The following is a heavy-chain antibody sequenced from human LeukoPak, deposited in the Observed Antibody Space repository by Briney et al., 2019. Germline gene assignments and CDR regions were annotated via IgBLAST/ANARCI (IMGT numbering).Heavy chain of an antibody. CDR1: GYSLSELS. CDR3: AITWSETLSN. CDR2: FDPENGER. J-gene: IGHJ4*02. D-gene: IGHD1-20*01. Sequence: GASVRVSCKVYGYSLSELSIYWVRQAPGKGLEWMGGFDPENGERVYEQKFQGRVTMTEDSTTDTAYMEMSGLTSEDTAFYYCAITWSETLSNWGRGTLVTVSS. V-gene: IGHV1-24*01.